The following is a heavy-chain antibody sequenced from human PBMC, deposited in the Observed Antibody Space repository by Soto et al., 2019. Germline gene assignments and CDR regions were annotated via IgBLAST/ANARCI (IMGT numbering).Heavy chain of an antibody. V-gene: IGHV4-59*01. J-gene: IGHJ4*02. CDR3: WRVSSPDRNPYYFDC. CDR2: IYYSGST. D-gene: IGHD1-1*01. Sequence: SETLSLTCTVSGGSISSYYWSWIRQPPGKGLEWIGYIYYSGSTNYNPSLKSRVTISVDTSKNQFSLKLSPVTAADPAVYYCWRVSSPDRNPYYFDCWGQGTLVTVSS. CDR1: GGSISSYY.